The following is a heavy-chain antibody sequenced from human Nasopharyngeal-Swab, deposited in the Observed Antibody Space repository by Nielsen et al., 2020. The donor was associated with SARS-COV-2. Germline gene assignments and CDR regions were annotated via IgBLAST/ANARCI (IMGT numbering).Heavy chain of an antibody. V-gene: IGHV1-8*02. J-gene: IGHJ4*02. Sequence: SVTVSRQASRYTLTSYDINWVRQATGQGLEWMGWMNPNSGNTGYAQKFQGRVTMTRNTSISTAYMELSSLRSEDTAVYYCAGGQFRSPSDYWGQGTLVTVSS. CDR1: RYTLTSYD. CDR3: AGGQFRSPSDY. CDR2: MNPNSGNT.